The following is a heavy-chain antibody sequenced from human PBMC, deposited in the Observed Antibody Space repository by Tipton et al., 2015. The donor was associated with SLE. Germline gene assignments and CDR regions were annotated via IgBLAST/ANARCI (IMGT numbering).Heavy chain of an antibody. V-gene: IGHV1-69*05. Sequence: QLVQSGAEVKKPGSSVKVSCKASGGTFSSYAISWVRQAPGQGLEWMGGIIPIFGTANYAQKFQGRVTITTDESTSTAYMELSSVTAADTAVYYCARHIVVVPEAFDIWGQGTMVTVSS. CDR1: GGTFSSYA. J-gene: IGHJ3*02. D-gene: IGHD2-21*01. CDR3: ARHIVVVPEAFDI. CDR2: IIPIFGTA.